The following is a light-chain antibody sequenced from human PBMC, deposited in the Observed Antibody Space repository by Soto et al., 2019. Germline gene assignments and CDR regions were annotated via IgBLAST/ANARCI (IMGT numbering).Light chain of an antibody. J-gene: IGLJ3*02. Sequence: QSALTQPRSVSGSPGQSGTISCTGTSSDVGGYNYVSWYQQHPGKAPKLMIYDVSKRPSGVPDRFSGSKSGNTASLTISGLQAEDEADYYCCSYAGSYPWVFGGGTKLTVL. CDR3: CSYAGSYPWV. CDR2: DVS. CDR1: SSDVGGYNY. V-gene: IGLV2-11*01.